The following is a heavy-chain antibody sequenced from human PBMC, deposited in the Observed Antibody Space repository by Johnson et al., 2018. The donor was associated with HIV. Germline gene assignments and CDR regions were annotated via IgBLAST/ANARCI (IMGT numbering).Heavy chain of an antibody. CDR1: GFTVSSNY. CDR3: ARSSRYSAYDSDAFDI. J-gene: IGHJ3*02. D-gene: IGHD5-12*01. CDR2: IYSGGST. V-gene: IGHV3-66*01. Sequence: VQLVESGGGLVQPGGSLRLSCAASGFTVSSNYMSWVRQAPGKGLEWVSVIYSGGSTYYADSVKGRFTISRDNSKNTLYLQMNSLRGDDTAVYYCARSSRYSAYDSDAFDIWGQGTM.